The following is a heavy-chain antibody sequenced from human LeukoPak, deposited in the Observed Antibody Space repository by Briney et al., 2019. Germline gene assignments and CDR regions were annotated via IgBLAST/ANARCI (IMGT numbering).Heavy chain of an antibody. CDR3: ASTWIQLWFLFDY. CDR2: IIPIFGTA. D-gene: IGHD5-18*01. J-gene: IGHJ4*02. Sequence: ASVKVSCKAFGGTFSSYAISWVRQAPGQGLEWMGGIIPIFGTANYAQKFQGRVTITADESTSTAYMELSSLRSEDTAVYYCASTWIQLWFLFDYWGQGTLVTVSS. V-gene: IGHV1-69*01. CDR1: GGTFSSYA.